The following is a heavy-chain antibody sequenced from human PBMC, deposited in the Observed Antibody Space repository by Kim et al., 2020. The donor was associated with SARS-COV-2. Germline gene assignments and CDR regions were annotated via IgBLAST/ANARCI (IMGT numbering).Heavy chain of an antibody. V-gene: IGHV3-72*01. D-gene: IGHD3-10*01. Sequence: GGSLRLSCAASGFIFSDHYMDWVLQAPGKGLEWVARSINKANSYTTQYAASVKGRFSISRDDSKDSLYLQMNSLKTEDTAVYYCALLYFGDLSSSSGYWGQGTLVTVSS. CDR3: ALLYFGDLSSSSGY. J-gene: IGHJ4*02. CDR2: SINKANSYTT. CDR1: GFIFSDHY.